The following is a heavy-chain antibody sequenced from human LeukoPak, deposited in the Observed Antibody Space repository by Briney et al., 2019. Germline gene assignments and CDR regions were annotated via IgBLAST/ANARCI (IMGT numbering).Heavy chain of an antibody. CDR2: IYYSGST. D-gene: IGHD3-10*01. CDR3: ARGVSYYGSGSYYNYWFDP. CDR1: GGSISSCY. V-gene: IGHV4-59*01. Sequence: ASETLSLTCTVSGGSISSCYWSWIRHPPGKGLEWVGYIYYSGSTNYNPSLKSRVTISVDTSKNQFSLKLSSVTAADTAVYYCARGVSYYGSGSYYNYWFDPWGQGTLVTVSS. J-gene: IGHJ5*02.